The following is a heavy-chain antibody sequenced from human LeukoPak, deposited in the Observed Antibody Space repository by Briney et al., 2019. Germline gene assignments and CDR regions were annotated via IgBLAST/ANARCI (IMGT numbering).Heavy chain of an antibody. CDR3: VILETGWNYLDY. CDR2: IYYTGKN. J-gene: IGHJ4*02. V-gene: IGHV4-59*08. Sequence: SETLSLTSALSGGSTISDNWGGIRQPPGKGLQWIGDIYYTGKNNYNPSLKSRVTISLDTSKDHLSLNLTSVLAADTAIYYCVILETGWNYLDYWGQGILVTVSS. CDR1: GGSTISDN. D-gene: IGHD6-19*01.